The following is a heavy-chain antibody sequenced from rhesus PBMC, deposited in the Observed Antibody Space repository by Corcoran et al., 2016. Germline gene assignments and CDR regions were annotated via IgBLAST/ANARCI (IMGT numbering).Heavy chain of an antibody. CDR1: GYTFTDYY. CDR2: ITQKTGGT. V-gene: IGHV1-138*01. J-gene: IGHJ4*01. CDR3: ERDPRSV. D-gene: IGHD2-15*01. Sequence: QVQLVQSGAEVKKPGSSVKVSCKASGYTFTDYYMHWVRQAPGQGLEGMEEITQKTGGTNKAQKFQGRVNMTRDTSTSTAYRELSSLRSEDTAVYYCERDPRSVWGQGVLVTVSS.